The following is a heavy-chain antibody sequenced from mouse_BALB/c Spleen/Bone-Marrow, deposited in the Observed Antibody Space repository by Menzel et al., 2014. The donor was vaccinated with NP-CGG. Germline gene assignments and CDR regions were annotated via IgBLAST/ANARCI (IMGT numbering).Heavy chain of an antibody. CDR1: GFNIKDTY. Sequence: LVESGADLVKPGASVKLSCTASGFNIKDTYIHWVKQRPEQGLVWIGRVDPANGNTKYAPKFQGKATITADTSSNTAYLRLSSLTSEDTAVYYCARRFGNSPRDSAMVNWGRGTSVTVSS. V-gene: IGHV14-3*02. CDR2: VDPANGNT. D-gene: IGHD2-1*01. J-gene: IGHJ4*01. CDR3: ARRFGNSPRDSAMVN.